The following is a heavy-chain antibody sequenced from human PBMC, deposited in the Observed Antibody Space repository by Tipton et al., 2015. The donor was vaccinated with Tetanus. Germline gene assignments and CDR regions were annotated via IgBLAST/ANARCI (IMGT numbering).Heavy chain of an antibody. V-gene: IGHV4-30-2*02. J-gene: IGHJ4*02. CDR1: GALITTGGYS. Sequence: TLSLTCNVSGALITTGGYSWGWIRRPPGQGLEWLGYIYQTDSTYYNPSVRSRLTLSLRRSKNQFSLTLSSVTAADTAVYYCARIHDFWSGYFDFWGQGTLVTVTS. CDR2: IYQTDST. CDR3: ARIHDFWSGYFDF. D-gene: IGHD3-3*01.